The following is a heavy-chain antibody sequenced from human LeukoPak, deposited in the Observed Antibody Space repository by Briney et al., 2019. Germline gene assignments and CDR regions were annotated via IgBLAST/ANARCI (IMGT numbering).Heavy chain of an antibody. J-gene: IGHJ5*02. CDR1: GFTFSSHS. CDR2: ISSSRSYI. D-gene: IGHD2-15*01. V-gene: IGHV3-21*01. CDR3: ARDRIEYCSGGSCYDAWFDP. Sequence: PGGSLRLSCAASGFTFSSHSMNWVRQAPGKGLEWVSSISSSRSYIYYADSVKGRFTISRDNAKNSLYLQMNSLRAEDTAVYYCARDRIEYCSGGSCYDAWFDPWGQGTLVTVSS.